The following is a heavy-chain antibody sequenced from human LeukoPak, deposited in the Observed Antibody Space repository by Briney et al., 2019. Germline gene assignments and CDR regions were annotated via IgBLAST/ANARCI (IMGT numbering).Heavy chain of an antibody. V-gene: IGHV3-23*01. CDR3: AKIKSIFGVVSRPFDH. J-gene: IGHJ4*02. Sequence: PGGSLRLSCAASGFPFSTYAMSWVRQAPGKGLEWVSAISGSGATSYYADSVKGHFTISRDNSTNTLYLQMNSLRAGDTAVYYCAKIKSIFGVVSRPFDHWGQGTLVTVSS. D-gene: IGHD3-3*01. CDR2: ISGSGATS. CDR1: GFPFSTYA.